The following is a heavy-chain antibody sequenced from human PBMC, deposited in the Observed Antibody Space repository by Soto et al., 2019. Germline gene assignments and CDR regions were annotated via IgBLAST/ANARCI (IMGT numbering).Heavy chain of an antibody. V-gene: IGHV4-30-4*01. J-gene: IGHJ6*02. CDR1: GDSISSNNNY. Sequence: SETLYLTCTVSGDSISSNNNYWSWIRQPPGESLEWIGFISYSGTTSYSPSLKSRVAISLDTSKNQFSLSLSSVTAADTAVYYCERLAGYCSTNGCHGDYAMDVWGQGTTVT. D-gene: IGHD2-2*01. CDR2: ISYSGTT. CDR3: ERLAGYCSTNGCHGDYAMDV.